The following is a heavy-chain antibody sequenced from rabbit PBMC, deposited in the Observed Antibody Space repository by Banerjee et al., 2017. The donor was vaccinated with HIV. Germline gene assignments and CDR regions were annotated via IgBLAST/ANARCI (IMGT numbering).Heavy chain of an antibody. CDR2: IYPVFGST. D-gene: IGHD6-1*01. V-gene: IGHV1S47*01. CDR3: ARGGGHAGDGYGL. Sequence: QEQLVESGGGLVQPGGSLKLSCKASGFDFSSYGISWVRQAPGKGLEWIGYIYPVFGSTYYANWVNGRFTISRDNAQNTLYLQLNSLTAADTATYLCARGGGHAGDGYGLWGPGTLVTVS. J-gene: IGHJ4*01. CDR1: GFDFSSYG.